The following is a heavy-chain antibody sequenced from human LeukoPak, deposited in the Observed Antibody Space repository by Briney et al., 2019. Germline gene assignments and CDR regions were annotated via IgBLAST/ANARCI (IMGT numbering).Heavy chain of an antibody. CDR2: IYPGDSDT. CDR1: GYSFTSYW. CDR3: ARDAVYSSSWQYY. V-gene: IGHV5-51*01. Sequence: GESLKISCKGSGYSFTSYWIGWVRQMPGKGLEWMGIIYPGDSDTRYSPSFQGQVTISADKSISTAYLQMNSLRAEDTAVYYCARDAVYSSSWQYYWGQGTLVTVSS. D-gene: IGHD6-13*01. J-gene: IGHJ4*02.